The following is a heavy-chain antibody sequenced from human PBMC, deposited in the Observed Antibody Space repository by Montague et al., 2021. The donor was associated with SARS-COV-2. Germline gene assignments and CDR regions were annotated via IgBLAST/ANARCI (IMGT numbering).Heavy chain of an antibody. Sequence: SETLSLTCAVYGGSFSGYYWSWIRQPPGKGLEWIGEINHSGSTNYNPSLKSQVTTSVDTSKNQFSLKLSSVTAADTAVYYCARGEEDTARVTGFVYYYYYMDVWGKGTTVTVSS. J-gene: IGHJ6*03. CDR3: ARGEEDTARVTGFVYYYYYMDV. CDR1: GGSFSGYY. V-gene: IGHV4-34*01. CDR2: INHSGST. D-gene: IGHD5-18*01.